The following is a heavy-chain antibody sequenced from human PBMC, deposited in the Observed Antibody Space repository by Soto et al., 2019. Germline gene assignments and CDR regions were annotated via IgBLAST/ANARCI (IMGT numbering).Heavy chain of an antibody. J-gene: IGHJ4*02. CDR2: IKSKTDGGTT. V-gene: IGHV3-15*01. Sequence: GGSLRLSCAASGFTFSNAWMSWVRQAPGKGLEWVGRIKSKTDGGTTDYAAPVKGRFTISRDDSKNTLYLQINSLKTEDTAVYYCTTDPHSIAARLFYNSDYWGQGTLVTVSS. D-gene: IGHD6-6*01. CDR1: GFTFSNAW. CDR3: TTDPHSIAARLFYNSDY.